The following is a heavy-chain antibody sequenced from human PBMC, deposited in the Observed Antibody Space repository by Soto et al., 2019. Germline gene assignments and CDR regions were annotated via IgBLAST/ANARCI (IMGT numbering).Heavy chain of an antibody. V-gene: IGHV1-18*04. CDR2: ISAYNGNT. CDR3: ARHSLAYCGGDGWGCAFDI. D-gene: IGHD2-21*01. Sequence: ASVKVSCKASGYTFTGYGISWVRQAPGHGLEWMGWISAYNGNTNYAQKLQGRVTMTTDTSTSTAYMELRSLRSDDTAVYYCARHSLAYCGGDGWGCAFDIWSQGAMFTVSS. J-gene: IGHJ3*02. CDR1: GYTFTGYG.